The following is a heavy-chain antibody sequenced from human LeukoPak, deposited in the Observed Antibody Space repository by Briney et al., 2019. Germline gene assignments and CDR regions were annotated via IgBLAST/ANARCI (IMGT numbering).Heavy chain of an antibody. J-gene: IGHJ4*02. CDR1: GYTFTSYG. D-gene: IGHD3-3*01. CDR3: ARGNTYYDFWSGYYTFDY. CDR2: ISAYNGNT. V-gene: IGHV1-18*01. Sequence: GASVKVSCKASGYTFTSYGISWVRQAPGQGLEWMGWISAYNGNTNYAQKLQGRVTMTTGTSTSTAYMELRSLRSDDTAVYYCARGNTYYDFWSGYYTFDYWGQGTLVTVSS.